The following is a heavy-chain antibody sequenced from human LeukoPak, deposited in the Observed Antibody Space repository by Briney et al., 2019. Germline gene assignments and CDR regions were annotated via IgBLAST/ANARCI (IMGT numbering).Heavy chain of an antibody. V-gene: IGHV4-59*10. D-gene: IGHD6-13*01. Sequence: PSETLSLTCAVYGGSFSGYYWSWIRQPAGKGLEWIGRIYTSGSTNYNPSLKSPVTILVDTSKNQFSLKLSSVTAADTAVYYCASDSSSSDYWGQGTLVTVSS. CDR2: IYTSGST. CDR3: ASDSSSSDY. J-gene: IGHJ4*02. CDR1: GGSFSGYY.